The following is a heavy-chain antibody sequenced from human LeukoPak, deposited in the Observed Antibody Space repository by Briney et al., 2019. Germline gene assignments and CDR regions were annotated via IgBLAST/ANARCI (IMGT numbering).Heavy chain of an antibody. Sequence: PGGSLRLSXAASGFTFSSQWMSWVRQAPGKGLEWVANIKRDGSAEYYVDSVKGRFTISRDNAKNSLYLQMNSLRAEDTAVYFCAQDSNWSLDYWGQGTLVTVSS. CDR2: IKRDGSAE. J-gene: IGHJ4*02. CDR3: AQDSNWSLDY. V-gene: IGHV3-7*01. D-gene: IGHD1-1*01. CDR1: GFTFSSQW.